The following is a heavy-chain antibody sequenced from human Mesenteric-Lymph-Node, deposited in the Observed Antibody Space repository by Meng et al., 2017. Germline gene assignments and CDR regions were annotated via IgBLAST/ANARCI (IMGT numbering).Heavy chain of an antibody. D-gene: IGHD6-19*01. CDR3: ARVSSGWDYFDY. Sequence: VQLAESGPGLVKPSGPLSLTCAVSGGSISSSNWWSWVRQPSGKGLEWIGYIYYSGSTYSNASLKSRVTISIDTSKNQFSLNLRSVTAADTAVYYCARVSSGWDYFDYWGQGTLVTVSS. J-gene: IGHJ4*02. V-gene: IGHV4-4*02. CDR1: GGSISSSNW. CDR2: IYYSGST.